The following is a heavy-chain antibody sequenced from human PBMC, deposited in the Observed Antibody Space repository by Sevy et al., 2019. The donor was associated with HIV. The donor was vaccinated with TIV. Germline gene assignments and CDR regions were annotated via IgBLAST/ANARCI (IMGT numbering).Heavy chain of an antibody. J-gene: IGHJ4*02. CDR1: GFTFSTYG. CDR2: ISYDGSNK. CDR3: AKDRGYCTNGVCYTLNYFQH. Sequence: GGSLRLSCAASGFTFSTYGMHWVRQAPGKGLEWVAAISYDGSNKYYADSVKGRFTISRDKSKNTRYLQLNSLRAEDTAMFYCAKDRGYCTNGVCYTLNYFQHWGQGTLVTVSS. V-gene: IGHV3-30*18. D-gene: IGHD2-8*01.